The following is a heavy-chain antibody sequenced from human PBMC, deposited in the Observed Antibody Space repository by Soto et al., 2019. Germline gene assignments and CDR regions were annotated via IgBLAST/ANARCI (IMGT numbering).Heavy chain of an antibody. V-gene: IGHV4-4*02. CDR2: IYHTGST. CDR3: ASKFGELLADAFDI. CDR1: GGSISSRYW. D-gene: IGHD3-10*01. Sequence: SETLSLTCAVSGGSISSRYWWSWVRQPPGKGLEWIGEIYHTGSTNYNPYLKSRVVMSIDKSKNQFSLNLNSVTAAETAVYYCASKFGELLADAFDIWGQGTMVTVSS. J-gene: IGHJ3*02.